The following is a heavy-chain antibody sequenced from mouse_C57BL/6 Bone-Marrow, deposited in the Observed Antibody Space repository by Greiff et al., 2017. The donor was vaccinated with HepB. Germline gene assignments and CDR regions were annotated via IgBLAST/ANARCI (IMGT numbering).Heavy chain of an antibody. V-gene: IGHV5-4*03. J-gene: IGHJ1*03. CDR1: GFTFSSYA. CDR2: ISDGGSYT. D-gene: IGHD1-1*01. Sequence: DVKLQESGGGLVKPGGSLKLSCAASGFTFSSYAMSWVRQTPEKRLEWVATISDGGSYTYYPANVKGRFTISRDNAKNNLYLQMSHLKSEDTAMYWCARGEGFITTVVAGGYFDVWGTGTTVTVSS. CDR3: ARGEGFITTVVAGGYFDV.